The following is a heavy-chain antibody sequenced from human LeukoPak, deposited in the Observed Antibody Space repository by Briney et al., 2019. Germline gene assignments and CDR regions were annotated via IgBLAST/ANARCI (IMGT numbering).Heavy chain of an antibody. Sequence: GGSLRLSCASSGFTFRSYGRHWVRQAPSKGREGVAFIRYDGSNKYYADSVKCRFTISRDNSKNTLYLQMNSLRAEDTAVYYCAKDRGSGWYHFDYWGQGTLVTASS. CDR2: IRYDGSNK. V-gene: IGHV3-30*02. CDR3: AKDRGSGWYHFDY. CDR1: GFTFRSYG. D-gene: IGHD6-19*01. J-gene: IGHJ4*02.